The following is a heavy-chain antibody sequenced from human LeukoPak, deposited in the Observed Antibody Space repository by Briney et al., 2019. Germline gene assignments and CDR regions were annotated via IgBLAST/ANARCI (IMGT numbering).Heavy chain of an antibody. CDR2: ISYDGSDK. CDR3: ASMVRGAD. J-gene: IGHJ4*02. V-gene: IGHV3-30-3*01. D-gene: IGHD3-10*01. Sequence: GGSLRLSCAASGFTFSSYAMHWVRQAPGKGLEWVAVISYDGSDKYYADSVKGRFTISRDNSKNTLYLQMNSLRAEDTAVYYCASMVRGADWGQGTLVTVSS. CDR1: GFTFSSYA.